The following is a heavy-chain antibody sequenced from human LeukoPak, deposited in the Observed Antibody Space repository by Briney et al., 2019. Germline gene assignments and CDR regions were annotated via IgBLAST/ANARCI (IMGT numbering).Heavy chain of an antibody. CDR3: ASRAASATLGY. Sequence: ASVKVSCKASGYTFSGYQVHWLRQAPGQGLEWMGRMNPSSGVTNYAQKFQGRVTMTRDTSINTAYLDLSALKSDDTAVYYCASRAASATLGYWGQGTLVTVSS. CDR2: MNPSSGVT. D-gene: IGHD2-15*01. CDR1: GYTFSGYQ. V-gene: IGHV1-2*06. J-gene: IGHJ4*02.